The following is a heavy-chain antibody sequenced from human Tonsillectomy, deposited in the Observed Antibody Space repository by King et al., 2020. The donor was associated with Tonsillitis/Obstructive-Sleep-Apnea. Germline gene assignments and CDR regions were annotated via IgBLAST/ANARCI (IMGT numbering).Heavy chain of an antibody. Sequence: VQLVESGGGLEQPGGSLRLSCAASGFTFSSYEMNWVRQAPGKGLEWVSYISSSGSTIYYADSVKGRFTISRDNAKNSLYLQMHSLRAEDTAVYYCARVVPAAPNWFDPWGQGSLVTVSS. J-gene: IGHJ5*02. CDR2: ISSSGSTI. D-gene: IGHD2-2*01. CDR1: GFTFSSYE. CDR3: ARVVPAAPNWFDP. V-gene: IGHV3-48*03.